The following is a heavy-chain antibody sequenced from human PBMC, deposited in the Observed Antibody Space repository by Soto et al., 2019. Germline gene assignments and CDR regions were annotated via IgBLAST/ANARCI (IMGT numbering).Heavy chain of an antibody. CDR2: ISAGGSST. D-gene: IGHD3-10*01. V-gene: IGHV3-23*01. CDR3: AKEGALGLYYFDY. CDR1: GVTISSYV. Sequence: PGGSLRLSCAASGVTISSYVLSWGRLAQGKGLEWVSTISAGGSSTYYADSVKGRFTISRDNSKNTLYLQMNSLRPEDTAVYYCAKEGALGLYYFDYWGQGTLVTVSS. J-gene: IGHJ4*02.